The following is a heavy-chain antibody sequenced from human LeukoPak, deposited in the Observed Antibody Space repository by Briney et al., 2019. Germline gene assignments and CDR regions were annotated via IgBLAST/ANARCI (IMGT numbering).Heavy chain of an antibody. V-gene: IGHV3-7*01. CDR1: GFIFSSYW. CDR3: ARVPGWELRVWYAFDI. D-gene: IGHD1-26*01. CDR2: INQDESQK. Sequence: PGGSLRLSCAASGFIFSSYWMSWVRQAPGKGLEWVANINQDESQKYYVDSVKGRFTISRDNAKNSLYLQMNSLRAEDTAVYYCARVPGWELRVWYAFDIWGQGTMVTVSS. J-gene: IGHJ3*02.